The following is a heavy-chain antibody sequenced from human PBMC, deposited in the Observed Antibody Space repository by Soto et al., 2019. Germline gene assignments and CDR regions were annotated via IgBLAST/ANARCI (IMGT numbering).Heavy chain of an antibody. CDR1: GGTFSSYA. CDR2: IIPIFGTA. Sequence: SAVKVSCKASGGTFSSYAISWVRQAPGQGLEWMGGIIPIFGTANYAQKFQGRVTITADESTSTAYMELSSLRSEDTAVYYCARGLRFIEVDGQRSGMDVWGHGTTVIVSS. CDR3: ARGLRFIEVDGQRSGMDV. V-gene: IGHV1-69*13. D-gene: IGHD6-19*01. J-gene: IGHJ6*02.